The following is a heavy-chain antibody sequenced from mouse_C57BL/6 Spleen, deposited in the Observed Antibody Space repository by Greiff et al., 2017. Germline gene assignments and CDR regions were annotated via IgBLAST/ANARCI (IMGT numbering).Heavy chain of an antibody. CDR3: ALIYDGYHYAMDY. Sequence: VQLQQSGPELVKPGASVKISCKASGYSFTGYYMNWVKQSPEKSLEWIGEINPSTGGTTYNQKFKAKATLTVDKSSSTAYMQLKSLTSEDSAVYYCALIYDGYHYAMDYWGQGTSVTVSS. CDR2: INPSTGGT. D-gene: IGHD2-3*01. J-gene: IGHJ4*01. CDR1: GYSFTGYY. V-gene: IGHV1-42*01.